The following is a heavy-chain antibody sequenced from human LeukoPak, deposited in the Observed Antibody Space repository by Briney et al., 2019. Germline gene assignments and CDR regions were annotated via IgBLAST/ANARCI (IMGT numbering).Heavy chain of an antibody. CDR3: AKVYCSSTSCECFDY. CDR1: GFTFSSYA. J-gene: IGHJ4*02. CDR2: ISGSGGST. D-gene: IGHD2-2*01. Sequence: GGSLRLSCAASGFTFSSYAMSWVRQAPGKGLEWVSAISGSGGSTYYADSVKGRSTISRDNSKNTLYLQMNSLRAEDTAVYYCAKVYCSSTSCECFDYWGQGTLVTVSS. V-gene: IGHV3-23*01.